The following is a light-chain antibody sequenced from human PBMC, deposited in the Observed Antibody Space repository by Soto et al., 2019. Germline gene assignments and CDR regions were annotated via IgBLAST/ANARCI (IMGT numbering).Light chain of an antibody. J-gene: IGKJ5*01. V-gene: IGKV3-11*01. CDR2: DAS. CDR1: QSVATY. CDR3: QRRSNWPPPIS. Sequence: EIVLTQSPDTLSLSPGERATLSCRASQSVATYLDWYQQKPGQAPRLLIYDASNMATGIPARFSGSGSGTDLNLTISSLEPEDFAVYYCQRRSNWPPPISFGQGTRLEIK.